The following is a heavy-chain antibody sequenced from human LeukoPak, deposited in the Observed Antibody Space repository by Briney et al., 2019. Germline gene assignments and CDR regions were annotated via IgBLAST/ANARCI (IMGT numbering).Heavy chain of an antibody. CDR2: ISYDGSNK. CDR3: AREYCSSTSCYLFYYYYYGMDV. D-gene: IGHD2-2*01. V-gene: IGHV3-30*04. Sequence: PGGSLRLSCAASGFTFSSYAMHWVRQAPGKGLEWVAAISYDGSNKYYADSVKGRFTISRDNSKNTLYLQMNSLRAEDTAVYYCAREYCSSTSCYLFYYYYYGMDVWGKGTTVTVSS. J-gene: IGHJ6*04. CDR1: GFTFSSYA.